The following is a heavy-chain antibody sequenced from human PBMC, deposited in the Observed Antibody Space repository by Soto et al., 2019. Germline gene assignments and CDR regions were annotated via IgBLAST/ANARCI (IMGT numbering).Heavy chain of an antibody. D-gene: IGHD5-18*01. CDR3: ARIPVDTSMIYWLDP. CDR2: IYYSGNT. V-gene: IGHV4-61*08. Sequence: PSETLSLTCTVSGGSVSSGDYYWSWIRQPPGKGLEWIGYIYYSGNTNYNPSLKSRVIISVDTSKNLLSLKLHPVTAADTAVYYCARIPVDTSMIYWLDPWGQGTMVTVSS. J-gene: IGHJ5*02. CDR1: GGSVSSGDYY.